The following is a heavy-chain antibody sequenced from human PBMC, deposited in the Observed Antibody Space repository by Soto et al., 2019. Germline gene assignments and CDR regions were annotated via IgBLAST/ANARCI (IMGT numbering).Heavy chain of an antibody. CDR1: GFTFSSYS. D-gene: IGHD3-10*01. CDR2: ISSSSSYI. CDR3: ARHGSGSYYTGIDY. V-gene: IGHV3-21*01. J-gene: IGHJ4*02. Sequence: EVQLVESGGGLVKPGGSLRLSCAASGFTFSSYSMNWVRQAPGKGLEWVASISSSSSYIYYADSVKGRFTISRDNAKNSLYLQMNSLRAEDTAVYYCARHGSGSYYTGIDYWGQGTLVTVSS.